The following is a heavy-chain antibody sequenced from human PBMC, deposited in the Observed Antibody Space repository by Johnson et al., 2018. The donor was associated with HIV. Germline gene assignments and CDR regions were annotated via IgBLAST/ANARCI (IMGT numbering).Heavy chain of an antibody. CDR1: GFTFSNYP. V-gene: IGHV3-30*19. CDR2: VSFAGSTK. J-gene: IGHJ3*02. Sequence: QVQLVESGGGVVQPGGSLRLSCAASGFTFSNYPMHWVRQAPGKGLEWVAVVSFAGSTKYDAASVKGRFTISRDNSKNTRFLQMNSLRTEDTAVYYCAREDSAFDIWGQGTMVTVSS. CDR3: AREDSAFDI.